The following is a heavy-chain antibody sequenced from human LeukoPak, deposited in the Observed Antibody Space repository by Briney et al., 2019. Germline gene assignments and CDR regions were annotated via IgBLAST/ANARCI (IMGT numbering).Heavy chain of an antibody. D-gene: IGHD3-3*01. CDR2: ISGGGGST. CDR3: AKVRVGDSYYDFWSGYYYYYGMDV. J-gene: IGHJ6*02. CDR1: GFTFDDYA. Sequence: PGGCLRLSCAASGFTFDDYAMHWVRQAPGKGLEWVSLISGGGGSTYYADSVKGRFTISRDNSKNSLYLQMNSLRTEDTALYYCAKVRVGDSYYDFWSGYYYYYGMDVWGQGTTVTVSS. V-gene: IGHV3-43*02.